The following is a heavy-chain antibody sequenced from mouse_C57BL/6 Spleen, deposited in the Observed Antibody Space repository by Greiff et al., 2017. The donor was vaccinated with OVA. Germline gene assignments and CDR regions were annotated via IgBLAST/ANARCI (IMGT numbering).Heavy chain of an antibody. Sequence: VKLQESGAELVRPGTSVKVSCKASGYAFTNYLIEWVKQRPGQGLEWIGVINPGSGGTNYNEKFKGKATLTADKSSSTAYMQLSSLTSEDSAVYFCARSVNGYYYGSSPYWGQGTSDTVSS. CDR1: GYAFTNYL. D-gene: IGHD1-1*01. CDR2: INPGSGGT. V-gene: IGHV1-54*01. J-gene: IGHJ4*01. CDR3: ARSVNGYYYGSSPY.